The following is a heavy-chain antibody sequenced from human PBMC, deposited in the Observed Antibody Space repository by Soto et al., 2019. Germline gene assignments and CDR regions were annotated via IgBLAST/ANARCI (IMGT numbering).Heavy chain of an antibody. CDR2: IYYSGST. CDR3: AGVVVPAALVRYYYYYYMDV. V-gene: IGHV4-59*01. J-gene: IGHJ6*03. Sequence: PSETLSPTCTFADGSIRSYYWSWILQHPGKGLEWIGYIYYSGSTNYNPSLKSRVTISVDTSKNQFSLKLSSVTAADTAVYYCAGVVVPAALVRYYYYYYMDVWGKGTTVTVSS. CDR1: DGSIRSYY. D-gene: IGHD2-2*01.